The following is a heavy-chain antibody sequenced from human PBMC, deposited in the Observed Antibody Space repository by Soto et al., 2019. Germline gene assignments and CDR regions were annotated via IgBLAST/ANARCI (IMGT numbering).Heavy chain of an antibody. CDR3: ARDKEYYYDSSGYYGVYFQH. J-gene: IGHJ1*01. V-gene: IGHV1-69*01. CDR2: IIPMFPTA. D-gene: IGHD3-22*01. Sequence: QVQLVQSGAEVKKPGSSVKVSCKASGGTFSSYAISWVRQAPGQGLEWMGGIIPMFPTANYAQKFQGRVTITADASTRTAYMELSSLRSEDTAVYYCARDKEYYYDSSGYYGVYFQHWGQGTLVTVSS. CDR1: GGTFSSYA.